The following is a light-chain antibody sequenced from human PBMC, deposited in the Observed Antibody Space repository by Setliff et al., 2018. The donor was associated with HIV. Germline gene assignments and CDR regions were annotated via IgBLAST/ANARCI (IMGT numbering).Light chain of an antibody. J-gene: IGLJ1*01. CDR1: SSDVGRYDL. CDR3: CSNTGSNTYV. CDR2: QAT. V-gene: IGLV2-23*01. Sequence: QSVLAQPASVSGSPGQSITIPCTGTSSDVGRYDLVSWYQQHPGKAPKLIIYQATKRPSWVSNRFSGSKSGNTASLTISGLQAADEADYYCCSNTGSNTYVFGTGTKVTVL.